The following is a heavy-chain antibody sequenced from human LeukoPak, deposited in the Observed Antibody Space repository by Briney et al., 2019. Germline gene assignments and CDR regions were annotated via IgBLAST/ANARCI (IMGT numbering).Heavy chain of an antibody. D-gene: IGHD1-7*01. V-gene: IGHV4-61*02. J-gene: IGHJ1*01. Sequence: PSETLSLTCTVSGGSISSGSYYWSWIRQPAGKGLEWIGRIYTSGSTNYNPSLKSRVTISVDTSKNQFSLKLSSVTAADTAVYYCARKTGTTEVVQHWGQGTLVTVSS. CDR2: IYTSGST. CDR1: GGSISSGSYY. CDR3: ARKTGTTEVVQH.